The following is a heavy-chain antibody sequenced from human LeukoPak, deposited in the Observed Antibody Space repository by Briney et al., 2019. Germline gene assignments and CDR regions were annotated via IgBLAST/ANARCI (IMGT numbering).Heavy chain of an antibody. CDR3: AKYRQQLIMTTIGDL. CDR1: GFTFSNFS. D-gene: IGHD5-12*01. CDR2: ISYDGSNK. J-gene: IGHJ5*02. V-gene: IGHV3-30*18. Sequence: GGSLRLSCAASGFTFSNFSMHWVRQAPGKGLEWVAVISYDGSNKYHADSVKDRFTISRDNSKNTLYLQMNSLRAEDTAVYYCAKYRQQLIMTTIGDLWGQGTLVTVSS.